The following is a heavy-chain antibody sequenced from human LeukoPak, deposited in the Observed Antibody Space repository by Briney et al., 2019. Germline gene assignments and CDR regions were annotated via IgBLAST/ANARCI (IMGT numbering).Heavy chain of an antibody. CDR2: ISSSSSTI. V-gene: IGHV3-48*04. CDR1: GFTFSSYS. CDR3: ARRRVVPAVRYYYYYMDV. Sequence: PGGSLRLSCAASGFTFSSYSMNWVRQAPGKGLEWVSYISSSSSTIYYADSVKGRFTISIDNAKNSLYLQMNSLRAEDTAVYYCARRRVVPAVRYYYYYMDVWGKGTTVTVSS. J-gene: IGHJ6*03. D-gene: IGHD2-2*01.